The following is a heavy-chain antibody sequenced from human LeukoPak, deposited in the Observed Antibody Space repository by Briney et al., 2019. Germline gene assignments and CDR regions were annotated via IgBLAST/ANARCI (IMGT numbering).Heavy chain of an antibody. CDR1: GFTFSSYS. CDR2: ISSSSSTI. V-gene: IGHV3-21*01. Sequence: GGSLRLSCAASGFTFSSYSMNWVRQAPGKGLEWVSSISSSSSTIYYADSVKGRFTISRDNAKNSLYLQMNSLRAEDTAVYYCARDLLWDLAYDYWGQGTLVTVSS. J-gene: IGHJ4*02. D-gene: IGHD3-16*01. CDR3: ARDLLWDLAYDY.